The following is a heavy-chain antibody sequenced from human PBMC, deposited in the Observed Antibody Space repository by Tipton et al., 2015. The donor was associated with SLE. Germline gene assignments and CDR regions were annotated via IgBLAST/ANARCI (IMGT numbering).Heavy chain of an antibody. J-gene: IGHJ6*03. CDR1: GGSISSYY. V-gene: IGHV4-59*12. D-gene: IGHD5-24*01. CDR3: ARDRRSRTYYYYMDV. CDR2: IYYSGST. Sequence: TLSLTCTVSGGSISSYYWSWIRQPPGKGLEWIGYIYYSGSTNYNPALKSRVTISVDTSKNQFSLKLSSVTAADAAVYYCARDRRSRTYYYYMDVWGKGTTVTVSS.